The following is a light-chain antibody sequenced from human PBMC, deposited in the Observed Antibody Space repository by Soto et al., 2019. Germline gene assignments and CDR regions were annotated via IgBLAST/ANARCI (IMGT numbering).Light chain of an antibody. J-gene: IGKJ4*01. V-gene: IGKV3-20*01. CDR3: QQYGSSPT. CDR1: QSVRNN. CDR2: GAS. Sequence: EIVLPQSPGTLSLSPGERAILSCRASQSVRNNLAWYQQKPGQAPRLLIYGASTRATGIPARFSGSGSGTDFTLTISRLEPEDFAVYYCQQYGSSPTFGGGTKVDIK.